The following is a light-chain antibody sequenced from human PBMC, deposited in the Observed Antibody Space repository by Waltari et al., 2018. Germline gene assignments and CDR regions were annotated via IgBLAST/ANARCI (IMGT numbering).Light chain of an antibody. CDR3: QQTYSTHLT. V-gene: IGKV1-39*01. CDR2: GAS. CDR1: QRISMF. J-gene: IGKJ4*01. Sequence: DIQLTQSPPSPSASVGDRVTITCRASQRISMFLNWYQQKPGKAPNLLIYGASSLQRGVPSRFSGSGSGTDFTLTISSLHPEDFATYYCQQTYSTHLTFGGGTKVEIK.